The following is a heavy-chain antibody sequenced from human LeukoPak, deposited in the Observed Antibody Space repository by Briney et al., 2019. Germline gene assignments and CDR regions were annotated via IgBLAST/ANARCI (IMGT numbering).Heavy chain of an antibody. V-gene: IGHV3-30-3*01. D-gene: IGHD3-22*01. J-gene: IGHJ4*02. CDR2: ISYDGSNK. CDR3: VMLWLLPTGLDY. CDR1: GFTFSSYA. Sequence: GGSLRLSCAASGFTFSSYAMHWVRQAPGKGLEWVAVISYDGSNKYYAGSVKGRFTISRDNSKNTLYLQMNSLRAEDTAVYYCVMLWLLPTGLDYWGQGTLVTVSS.